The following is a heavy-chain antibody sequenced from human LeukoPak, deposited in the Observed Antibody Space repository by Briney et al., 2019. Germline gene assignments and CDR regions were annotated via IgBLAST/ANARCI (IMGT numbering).Heavy chain of an antibody. V-gene: IGHV5-10-1*01. CDR2: IDPSDSYT. CDR1: GYSFTSYW. Sequence: GESLKISCKGSGYSFTSYWISWVRQMPGQGLEWMGRIDPSDSYTNYSPSFQGHVTISADKSISTAYLQWSSLKASDTAMYYCARLNPRGYSYGEIDYWGQGTLVTVSS. D-gene: IGHD5-18*01. CDR3: ARLNPRGYSYGEIDY. J-gene: IGHJ4*02.